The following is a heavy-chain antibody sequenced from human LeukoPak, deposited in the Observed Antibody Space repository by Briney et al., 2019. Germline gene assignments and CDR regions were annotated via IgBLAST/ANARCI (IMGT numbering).Heavy chain of an antibody. J-gene: IGHJ4*02. CDR1: GFTFSSYG. CDR2: ISYDGSNK. CDR3: ANLDYGDYYDY. V-gene: IGHV3-30*18. D-gene: IGHD4-17*01. Sequence: GGSLRLSCAASGFTFSSYGMHWVRQAPGKGLEWVAVISYDGSNKYYADSVKGRFTISRDNSMNTLYLQMNSLRAEDTAVYYCANLDYGDYYDYWGQGTLVTVSS.